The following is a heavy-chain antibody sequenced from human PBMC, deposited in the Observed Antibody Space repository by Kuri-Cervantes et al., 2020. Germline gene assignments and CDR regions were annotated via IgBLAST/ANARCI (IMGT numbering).Heavy chain of an antibody. J-gene: IGHJ4*02. CDR1: GGSFSGYY. CDR3: ARDNSYYPRILAY. Sequence: SQTLSLTCAVYGGSFSGYYWSWIRQPPGKGLEWIGEINHSGSTNYNPSLKSRVTISVDTSKNQFSLKLSSVTAADTAVYYCARDNSYYPRILAYWGQGTLVTVSS. V-gene: IGHV4-34*01. CDR2: INHSGST. D-gene: IGHD2-15*01.